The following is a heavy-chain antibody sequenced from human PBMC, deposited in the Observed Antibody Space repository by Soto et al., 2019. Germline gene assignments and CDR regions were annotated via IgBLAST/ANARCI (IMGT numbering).Heavy chain of an antibody. D-gene: IGHD2-15*01. CDR2: ISAYNGNT. V-gene: IGHV1-18*04. CDR1: GYTFTSYC. Sequence: QVQLVQSGAEVKKPGASVKVSCKASGYTFTSYCISWVRQAPGQGLEWMGWISAYNGNTNYAQKLQGRVTMTTDTSTSTAYMELRSLRSDDTAVYYCARVLGRYCSGGSCYSATYYYYGMDVWGQGTTVTVSS. CDR3: ARVLGRYCSGGSCYSATYYYYGMDV. J-gene: IGHJ6*02.